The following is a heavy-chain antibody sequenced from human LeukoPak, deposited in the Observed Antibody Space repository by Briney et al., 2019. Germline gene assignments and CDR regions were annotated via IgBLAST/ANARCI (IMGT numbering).Heavy chain of an antibody. CDR2: TYYRSTWYN. Sequence: SQTLSLTCAISGDSVSSNSVTWNWIRQSPSRGLEWLGRTYYRSTWYNDYAVSVRGRITVNPDTSKNQFSLHLNSVTPEDTAVYYCARERGTAMVGYYFDYWGQGTLVTVSS. J-gene: IGHJ4*02. CDR1: GDSVSSNSVT. CDR3: ARERGTAMVGYYFDY. V-gene: IGHV6-1*01. D-gene: IGHD5-18*01.